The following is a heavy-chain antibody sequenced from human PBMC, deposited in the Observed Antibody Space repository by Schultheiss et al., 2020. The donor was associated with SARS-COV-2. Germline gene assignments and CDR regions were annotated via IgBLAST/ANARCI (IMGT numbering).Heavy chain of an antibody. D-gene: IGHD3-16*01. Sequence: GGSLRLSCAASGFTFSSYWMHWVRQAPGKGLVWVSSISSSSSYIYYADSVKGRFTISRDNAKNTLYLQMNSLRAEDTAVYYCAKYGVGGYYEAYYYMDVWGKGTTVTVSS. V-gene: IGHV3-21*04. CDR2: ISSSSSYI. CDR1: GFTFSSYW. J-gene: IGHJ6*03. CDR3: AKYGVGGYYEAYYYMDV.